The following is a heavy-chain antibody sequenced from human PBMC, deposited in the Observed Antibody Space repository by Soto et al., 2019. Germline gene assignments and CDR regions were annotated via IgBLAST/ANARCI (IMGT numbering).Heavy chain of an antibody. CDR3: ARGVPRVYGMDV. V-gene: IGHV3-74*01. D-gene: IGHD6-13*01. J-gene: IGHJ6*02. CDR1: GFTFGAYW. CDR2: INGDESTI. Sequence: GGSLRLSCAASGFTFGAYWMHWVRQTPGEGLVWVSRINGDESTINYADSVEGRFTISRDNAKNTLYLQMSSLRAEDTAVYYCARGVPRVYGMDVWGQGTTVTVSS.